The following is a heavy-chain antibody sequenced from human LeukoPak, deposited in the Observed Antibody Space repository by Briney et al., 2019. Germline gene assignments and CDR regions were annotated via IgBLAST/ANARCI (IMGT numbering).Heavy chain of an antibody. J-gene: IGHJ3*02. CDR1: GFTFSSYE. Sequence: PGGSLRLSCAASGFTFSSYEMNWVRQAPGKGLEWVSYISSSGSTIYYADSVKGRFTISRDNAKNSLYLQMNSLRAEDTAVYYCARDLGYGGNSDLDAFDIWGQGTMVTVSS. V-gene: IGHV3-48*03. D-gene: IGHD4-23*01. CDR3: ARDLGYGGNSDLDAFDI. CDR2: ISSSGSTI.